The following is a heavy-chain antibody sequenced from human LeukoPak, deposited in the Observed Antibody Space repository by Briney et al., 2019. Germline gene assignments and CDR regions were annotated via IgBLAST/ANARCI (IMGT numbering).Heavy chain of an antibody. V-gene: IGHV3-15*01. D-gene: IGHD3-10*01. J-gene: IGHJ3*02. CDR2: IKSKTDGGTT. Sequence: GGSLRLSCAASGFTFSNAWMSWVRQAPGKGLEWVGRIKSKTDGGTTDYAAPVKGRFTISRDNAKNSLYLQMNSLRAEDTAVYYCARGLHAAFDIWGQGTMVTVSS. CDR1: GFTFSNAW. CDR3: ARGLHAAFDI.